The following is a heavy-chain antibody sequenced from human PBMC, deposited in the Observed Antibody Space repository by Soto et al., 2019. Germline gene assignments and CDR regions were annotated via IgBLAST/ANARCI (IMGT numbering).Heavy chain of an antibody. D-gene: IGHD4-17*01. J-gene: IGHJ3*02. CDR3: ARDLIRHDYGDYGGCDAFDI. CDR1: GGTFSSYA. V-gene: IGHV1-69*13. Sequence: WASVKVSCKASGGTFSSYAISWVRQAPGQGLEWMGGIIPIFGTANYAQKFQGRVTITADESTSTAYMALSSLRSEDTAVYYCARDLIRHDYGDYGGCDAFDIWGQGTMVTVSS. CDR2: IIPIFGTA.